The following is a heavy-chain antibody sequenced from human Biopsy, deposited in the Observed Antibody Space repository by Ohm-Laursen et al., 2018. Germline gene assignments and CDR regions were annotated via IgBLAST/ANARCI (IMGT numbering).Heavy chain of an antibody. CDR3: VRLNRRGNIIFFDK. J-gene: IGHJ4*02. CDR2: RFHSGSP. D-gene: IGHD3/OR15-3a*01. Sequence: SDTLSLTCTVSGGSITADFWTWIRQTPGERLEWIGYRFHSGSPMYNPSLKSRVTISVDTSKSQFSLTLTSVTAADTAVYYCVRLNRRGNIIFFDKWGRGTLVIVSS. V-gene: IGHV4-59*08. CDR1: GGSITADF.